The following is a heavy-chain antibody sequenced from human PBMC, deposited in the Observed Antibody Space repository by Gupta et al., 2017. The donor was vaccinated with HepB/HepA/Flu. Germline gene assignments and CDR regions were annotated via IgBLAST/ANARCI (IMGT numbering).Heavy chain of an antibody. CDR2: ISGSGGTT. D-gene: IGHD5-18*01. CDR3: AKREVKRGYSYGYDY. V-gene: IGHV3-23*01. J-gene: IGHJ4*02. CDR1: GFTFSPYA. Sequence: EVQLLESGGGLVQPGGSLRLSCAASGFTFSPYAMSWVRQAPGKGLEWVSSISGSGGTTYYADSVKGRFAISRDNSKNTLYLQMNSLRAEDTAVYYCAKREVKRGYSYGYDYWGQGTLVTVSS.